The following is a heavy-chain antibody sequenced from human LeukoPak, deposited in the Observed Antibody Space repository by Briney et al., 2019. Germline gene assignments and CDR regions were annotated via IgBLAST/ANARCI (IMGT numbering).Heavy chain of an antibody. J-gene: IGHJ4*02. CDR1: GYTFTRYV. V-gene: IGHV1-18*01. CDR2: ISAYNGNT. D-gene: IGHD3-22*01. Sequence: ASVKVSCQACGYTFTRYVMSGVRQARGQGLEGMGWISAYNGNTNYAQKLQGRVTMTTDTSTSTAYMELRSLRSDDTAVYYCARGSSSGYYVTATFDYWGQGTLVTVSS. CDR3: ARGSSSGYYVTATFDY.